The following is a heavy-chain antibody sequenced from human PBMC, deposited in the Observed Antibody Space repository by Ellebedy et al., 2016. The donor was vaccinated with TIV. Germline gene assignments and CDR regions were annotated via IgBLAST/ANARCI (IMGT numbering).Heavy chain of an antibody. CDR2: INGDGSKK. D-gene: IGHD4-17*01. CDR1: RFTFSGYW. V-gene: IGHV3-7*03. CDR3: ARDGAYGDYSPGYYGMDV. Sequence: GGSLRLSCAASRFTFSGYWMSWVRQAPGKGLEWLSNINGDGSKKYYVDSVKGRFTISRDNGKNSVYLQMNGLRTEDTALYYCARDGAYGDYSPGYYGMDVWGQGTTVTVSS. J-gene: IGHJ6*02.